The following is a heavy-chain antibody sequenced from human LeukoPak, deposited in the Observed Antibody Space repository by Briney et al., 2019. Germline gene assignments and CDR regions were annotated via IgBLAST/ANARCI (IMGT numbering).Heavy chain of an antibody. CDR3: ARFNSGSYQHYFDY. CDR1: GFTVSSNS. CDR2: IYYSGST. V-gene: IGHV4-59*02. D-gene: IGHD1-26*01. Sequence: PGGSLRLSCTVSGFTVSSNSWSWVRQAPGKGLECIGSIYYSGSTYYNPSLKSRVTISIDTSKNQFSLKLSSVTAADTAVYYCARFNSGSYQHYFDYWGQGTLVTVSS. J-gene: IGHJ4*02.